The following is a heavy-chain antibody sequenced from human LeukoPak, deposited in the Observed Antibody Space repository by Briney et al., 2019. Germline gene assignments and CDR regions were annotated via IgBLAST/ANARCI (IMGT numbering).Heavy chain of an antibody. D-gene: IGHD6-19*01. V-gene: IGHV4-59*11. Sequence: PSETLSLTCTVSGGSISSHYWSWIRQPPGKGLEWIGCVYYSGSTNHKPSLKSRVTISVDTSKNQFSLKLSSVTAADTAVYYCARYSTGWYDAFDIWGQGTMVTVSS. CDR1: GGSISSHY. J-gene: IGHJ3*02. CDR2: VYYSGST. CDR3: ARYSTGWYDAFDI.